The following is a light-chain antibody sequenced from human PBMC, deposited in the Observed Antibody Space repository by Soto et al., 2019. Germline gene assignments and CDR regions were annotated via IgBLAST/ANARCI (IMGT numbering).Light chain of an antibody. J-gene: IGLJ1*01. CDR1: SNDVGAYNF. Sequence: ALTQPASVSGSPGQSITISCTGTSNDVGAYNFVSWYQQHPGKAPKLLIYEVSNRPSEISDRFSGSKSGNTASLTISGLQTEDEADYYCSSYTSSITPCVFGTGTKVTVL. CDR3: SSYTSSITPCV. CDR2: EVS. V-gene: IGLV2-14*01.